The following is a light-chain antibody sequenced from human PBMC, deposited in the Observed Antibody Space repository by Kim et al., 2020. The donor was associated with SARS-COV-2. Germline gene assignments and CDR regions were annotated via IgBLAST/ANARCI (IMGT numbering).Light chain of an antibody. V-gene: IGLV3-21*04. Sequence: APGQTAKITCGGNNIGSKSVHWYQQRPGQAPVLVIYYDSDRPSGIPERLSGSNSGNTATLTISRVEAGDEADYYCQVWDTSSHHYVFGTGTKVTVL. CDR1: NIGSKS. J-gene: IGLJ1*01. CDR2: YDS. CDR3: QVWDTSSHHYV.